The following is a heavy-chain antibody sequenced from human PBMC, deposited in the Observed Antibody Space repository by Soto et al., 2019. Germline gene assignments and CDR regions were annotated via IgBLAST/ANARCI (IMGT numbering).Heavy chain of an antibody. J-gene: IGHJ6*02. D-gene: IGHD2-15*01. Sequence: PGGSLRLSCAASGFIFSRYWMHWVRQAPGKGLVWVSRIRSDGSGTSYADSVKGRFAISRDNAKNTLYLQMNSLRVEDTAVYYCARAIDALDVWGQGTTVTVSS. CDR3: ARAIDALDV. CDR2: IRSDGSGT. CDR1: GFIFSRYW. V-gene: IGHV3-74*01.